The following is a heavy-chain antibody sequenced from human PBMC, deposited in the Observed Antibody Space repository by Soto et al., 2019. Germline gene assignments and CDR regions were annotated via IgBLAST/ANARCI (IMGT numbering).Heavy chain of an antibody. CDR1: GGSISSGGYY. D-gene: IGHD5-18*01. J-gene: IGHJ4*02. CDR3: ARTLYSYGPRFDY. Sequence: SSETLSLTCTVSGGSISSGGYYWSWIRQPPGKGLEWIGYIYYSGSTNYNPSLKSRVTISVDTSKNQFSLKLSSVTAADTAVYYCARTLYSYGPRFDYWGQGTLVTVSS. CDR2: IYYSGST. V-gene: IGHV4-61*08.